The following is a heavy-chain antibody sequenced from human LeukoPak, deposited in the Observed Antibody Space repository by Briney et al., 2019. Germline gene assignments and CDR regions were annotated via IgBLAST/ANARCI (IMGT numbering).Heavy chain of an antibody. CDR2: ISSSSSTI. CDR3: ARDQHIVVVTAIDNWFDP. J-gene: IGHJ5*02. CDR1: GFTFSSHS. D-gene: IGHD2-21*02. Sequence: GGSLRLSCAASGFTFSSHSMNWVHQAPGKGLEWVSYISSSSSTIYYADSVKGRFTISRDNAKNSLYLQMNSLRAEDTAVYYCARDQHIVVVTAIDNWFDPWGQGTLVTVSS. V-gene: IGHV3-48*04.